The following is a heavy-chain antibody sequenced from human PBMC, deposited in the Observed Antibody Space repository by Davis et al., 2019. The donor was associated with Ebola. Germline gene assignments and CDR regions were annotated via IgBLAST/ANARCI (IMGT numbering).Heavy chain of an antibody. Sequence: MPSETLPLTCSVSADSISNNDFYWNWFRQPPGKTLEWIGWILFSGHTNYNPSLRSRATVSLDSSKKQFSLRLTSVSAADTAVYYCARAPRDYRGIFGWFDAWDQGTLVTVSS. V-gene: IGHV4-30-4*01. J-gene: IGHJ5*02. CDR1: ADSISNNDFY. CDR2: ILFSGHT. D-gene: IGHD1-26*01. CDR3: ARAPRDYRGIFGWFDA.